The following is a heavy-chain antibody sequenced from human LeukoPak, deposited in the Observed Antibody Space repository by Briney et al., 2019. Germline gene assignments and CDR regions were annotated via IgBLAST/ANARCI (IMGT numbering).Heavy chain of an antibody. J-gene: IGHJ6*03. CDR3: ARLYLDYAHMDV. CDR1: GYTFTGYY. V-gene: IGHV1-2*02. Sequence: ASVKVSCKASGYTFTGYYMHWVRQAPGQGLEWMGWINPNSGVTNYAQKFQGRVTMTRDTSISTAYMELSRLRSDDTAVYYCARLYLDYAHMDVWGKGTTVTISS. D-gene: IGHD3-16*01. CDR2: INPNSGVT.